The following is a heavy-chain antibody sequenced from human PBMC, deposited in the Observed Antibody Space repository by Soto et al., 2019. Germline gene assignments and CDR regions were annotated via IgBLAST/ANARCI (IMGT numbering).Heavy chain of an antibody. CDR3: AREKNSGYYRTVDY. CDR2: VTHDGTER. D-gene: IGHD3-10*01. V-gene: IGHV3-30*03. J-gene: IGHJ4*02. Sequence: QVQLVASGGGVVQPGRSLGLSCAASGFTLSGHGLHWVRQAPGKGLEWVAVVTHDGTERHYPDSVKGRFTITRDISKNTFYLQMNSLRVEDTAMYYCAREKNSGYYRTVDYWGQGTLVTVSS. CDR1: GFTLSGHG.